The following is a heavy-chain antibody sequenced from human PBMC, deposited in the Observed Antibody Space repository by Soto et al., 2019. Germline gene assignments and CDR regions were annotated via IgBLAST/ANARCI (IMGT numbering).Heavy chain of an antibody. Sequence: TLSLTCAISGDSVSSNSATWNWIRQSPSRGLEWLGRTYYRSKWYSDYAVSVKSRITINPDTSKNQFSLQLNSVTPEDTAVYYCARAAYSGSYQGYFDYWGQGTLVTSP. D-gene: IGHD1-26*01. CDR1: GDSVSSNSAT. V-gene: IGHV6-1*01. CDR3: ARAAYSGSYQGYFDY. J-gene: IGHJ4*02. CDR2: TYYRSKWYS.